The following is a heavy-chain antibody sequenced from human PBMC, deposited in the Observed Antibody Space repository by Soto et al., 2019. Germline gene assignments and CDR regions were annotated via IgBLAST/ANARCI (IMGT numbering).Heavy chain of an antibody. CDR2: IWYDGSKK. V-gene: IGHV3-33*01. Sequence: PGGSLRLSCAASGFTFSSFGMHWVRQAPGKGLEWVSLIWYDGSKKSYGDSVKGRFTISRDNSRNTVYLQMNSLRADDTAVYYCARDASYYSLGTGYYPSRNGLDVWGQETTVNVSS. CDR3: ARDASYYSLGTGYYPSRNGLDV. D-gene: IGHD3-3*01. CDR1: GFTFSSFG. J-gene: IGHJ6*02.